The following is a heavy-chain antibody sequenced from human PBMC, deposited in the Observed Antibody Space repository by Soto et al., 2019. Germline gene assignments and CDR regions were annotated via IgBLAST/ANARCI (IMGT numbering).Heavy chain of an antibody. J-gene: IGHJ4*02. CDR3: ARGVDYYDTLLAY. Sequence: SVKVSCKASGGTFSSYAISWVRQAPGQGLEWMGGIIPIFGTANYAQKFQGRVTITADESTSTAYMELSSLRSEDTAVYYCARGVDYYDTLLAYWGQGTLVTVSS. D-gene: IGHD3-22*01. V-gene: IGHV1-69*13. CDR1: GGTFSSYA. CDR2: IIPIFGTA.